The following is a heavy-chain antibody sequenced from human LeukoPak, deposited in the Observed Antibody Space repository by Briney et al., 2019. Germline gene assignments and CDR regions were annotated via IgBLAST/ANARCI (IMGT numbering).Heavy chain of an antibody. Sequence: GGSLRLSCAASGFTFSSYAMHWVRQAPGKGLEWVTIISYDGSNKYYADSVKGRFTISRDNSKSTLYLQMNSLRTEDTAVYYCARGDKQLVFNRNKGGFDPWGQGTLVTVSS. J-gene: IGHJ5*02. V-gene: IGHV3-30*04. D-gene: IGHD6-13*01. CDR1: GFTFSSYA. CDR2: ISYDGSNK. CDR3: ARGDKQLVFNRNKGGFDP.